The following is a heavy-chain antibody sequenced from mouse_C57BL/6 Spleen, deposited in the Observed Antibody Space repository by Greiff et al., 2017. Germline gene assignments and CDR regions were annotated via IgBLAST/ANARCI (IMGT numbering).Heavy chain of an antibody. D-gene: IGHD2-4*01. CDR1: GYTFTSYW. J-gene: IGHJ2*01. CDR2: IHPNSGST. CDR3: AREGVITTVHFDY. V-gene: IGHV1-64*01. Sequence: QVQLQQPGAELVKPGASVKLSCKASGYTFTSYWMHWVKQRPGQGLEWIGMIHPNSGSTNYNEKFKSKATLTVDKSSSTAYMQLSSLTSEDSAVYYCAREGVITTVHFDYWGQGTTLTVSS.